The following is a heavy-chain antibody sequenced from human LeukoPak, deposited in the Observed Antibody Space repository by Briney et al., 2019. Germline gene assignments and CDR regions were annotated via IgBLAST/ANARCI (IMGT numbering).Heavy chain of an antibody. J-gene: IGHJ4*02. CDR2: INASGGST. CDR1: GYTLTSYY. Sequence: GSLRVSCAASGYTLTSYYMHWVRQAPGQGLEWMGTINASGGSTNYAQTFQGRVTMTRDTSKSTVYMELSSLRSEDTAVYYCARDEPTGFAHPPHFDYWGQGTLVTVSS. D-gene: IGHD1-1*01. CDR3: ARDEPTGFAHPPHFDY. V-gene: IGHV1-46*01.